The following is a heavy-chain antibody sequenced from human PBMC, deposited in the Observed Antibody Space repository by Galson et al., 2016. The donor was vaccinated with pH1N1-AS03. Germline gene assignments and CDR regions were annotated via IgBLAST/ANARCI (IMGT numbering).Heavy chain of an antibody. D-gene: IGHD3-9*01. CDR3: ARGHDILNGFSGGSSFYHHMDV. CDR2: LNPRSGAT. V-gene: IGHV1-2*06. Sequence: SVKVSCKASGYIFADYFLHWVRQAPGQGPEWMGRLNPRSGATDYAQRFQGRVTVTRDTSISTAYMELSRLRSDDKAVYYCARGHDILNGFSGGSSFYHHMDVWAKGTTVTVSS. CDR1: GYIFADYF. J-gene: IGHJ6*03.